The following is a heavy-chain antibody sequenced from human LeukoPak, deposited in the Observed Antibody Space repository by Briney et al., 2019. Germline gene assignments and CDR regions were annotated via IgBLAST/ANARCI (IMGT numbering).Heavy chain of an antibody. CDR1: GGSISSGSYY. D-gene: IGHD1-1*01. Sequence: SETLSLTCSVSGGSISSGSYYWSRIRQPAGKGLEWIGRIYTSGSTNYNPSLKSRVTISVDTSKNQFSLKLSSVTAADTAVYYCARTVKRYYYYYYMDVWGKGTTVTVSS. CDR3: ARTVKRYYYYYYMDV. J-gene: IGHJ6*03. CDR2: IYTSGST. V-gene: IGHV4-61*02.